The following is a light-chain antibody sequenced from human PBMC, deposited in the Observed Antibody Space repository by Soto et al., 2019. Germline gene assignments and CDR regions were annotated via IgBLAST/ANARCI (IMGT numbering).Light chain of an antibody. CDR3: QQRQYWPTIT. CDR2: DAS. J-gene: IGKJ5*01. CDR1: QTVRNNY. V-gene: IGKV3D-20*02. Sequence: EFVFTQSPGTLSLSPGERATLSCRASQTVRNNYLAWYQQKPGQAPRLMIYDASSRANGIPDRFSGGGSGTDLTLTISRLEPEDFAVYDGQQRQYWPTITFGQGTRLEIK.